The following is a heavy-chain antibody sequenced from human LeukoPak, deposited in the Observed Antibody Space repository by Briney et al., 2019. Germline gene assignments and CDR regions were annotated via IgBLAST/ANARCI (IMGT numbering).Heavy chain of an antibody. Sequence: SETLSLTCAVYGGTFSGYYWSWIRQPAGKRLEWVGESNDSGGTNYNPSLKSRVTISADKSKNQVSLKLTSVTAADTAVYYCARLSVIVGAALEYYYYYMDVWGQGTTFTVSS. J-gene: IGHJ6*03. D-gene: IGHD1-26*01. CDR1: GGTFSGYY. V-gene: IGHV4-34*01. CDR3: ARLSVIVGAALEYYYYYMDV. CDR2: SNDSGGT.